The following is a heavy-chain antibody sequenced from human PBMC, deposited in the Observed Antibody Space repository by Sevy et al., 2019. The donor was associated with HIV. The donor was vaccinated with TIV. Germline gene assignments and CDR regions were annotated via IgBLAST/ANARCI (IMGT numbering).Heavy chain of an antibody. J-gene: IGHJ1*01. CDR2: IHYSGST. CDR1: GGSISSYY. CDR3: ARGDNYYDSSGYSAEYFQH. D-gene: IGHD3-22*01. V-gene: IGHV4-59*01. Sequence: SETLSLTCTVSGGSISSYYWSWIRQPPGKGLEWIGYIHYSGSTNYNPSLKSRVTISVDTSKNQFSLKLSSVTAADTAVYYCARGDNYYDSSGYSAEYFQHWGQGTLVTVSS.